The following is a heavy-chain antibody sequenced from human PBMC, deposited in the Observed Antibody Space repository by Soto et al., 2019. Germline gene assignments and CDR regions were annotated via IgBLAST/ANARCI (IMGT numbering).Heavy chain of an antibody. CDR3: AKDGSNNWNYVSYYYYYMDV. D-gene: IGHD1-7*01. CDR1: GFTFSSYA. CDR2: ISGSGGST. J-gene: IGHJ6*03. V-gene: IGHV3-23*01. Sequence: PGGSLRLSCAASGFTFSSYAMSWVRQAPGKGLEWVSAISGSGGSTYYADSVKGRFTISRDNSKNTLYLQMNSLRAEDTAVYYCAKDGSNNWNYVSYYYYYMDVWGKGTTVTVSS.